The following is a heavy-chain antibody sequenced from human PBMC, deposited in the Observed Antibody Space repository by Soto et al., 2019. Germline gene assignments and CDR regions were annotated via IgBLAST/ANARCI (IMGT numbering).Heavy chain of an antibody. D-gene: IGHD3-10*01. CDR2: IIPILGIA. CDR1: GGTFSSYT. J-gene: IGHJ4*02. V-gene: IGHV1-69*08. Sequence: QVQLVQSGAEVKKPGSSVKVSCKASGGTFSSYTISWVRQAPGHGLEWMGRIIPILGIANYAQKFQGRVTITADKSTSTADMELSSLRSEDTAVYYCARDPEYYGSGSYSFWGQGTLVTVSS. CDR3: ARDPEYYGSGSYSF.